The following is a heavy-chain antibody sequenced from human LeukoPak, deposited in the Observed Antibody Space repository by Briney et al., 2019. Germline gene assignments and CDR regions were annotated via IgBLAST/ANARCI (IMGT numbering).Heavy chain of an antibody. Sequence: GASVKVSCKASGYTFTSYYMHWVRQAPGQGLEWMGWINPNSGGTNYAQKFQGRVTMTRDTSISTAYMELSRLRSDDTAVYYCARVRVVPAASSFDYWGQGTLVTVSS. J-gene: IGHJ4*02. CDR2: INPNSGGT. V-gene: IGHV1-2*02. D-gene: IGHD2-2*01. CDR1: GYTFTSYY. CDR3: ARVRVVPAASSFDY.